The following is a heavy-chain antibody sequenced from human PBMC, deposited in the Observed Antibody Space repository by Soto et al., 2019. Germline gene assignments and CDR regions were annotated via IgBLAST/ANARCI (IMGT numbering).Heavy chain of an antibody. D-gene: IGHD6-6*01. V-gene: IGHV3-30*04. CDR2: ISYDETTK. J-gene: IGHJ2*01. Sequence: QVQLVESGGGVVQPGRSLRLSCAGSGSSFHTHSIHWVRQAPGKGLEWVAVISYDETTKFYADSVKGRFTISRDNSENSVYLQMNFPRPDDTAVYYCAREWEYYSSSGLWYFDLWGRGALVTVSS. CDR1: GSSFHTHS. CDR3: AREWEYYSSSGLWYFDL.